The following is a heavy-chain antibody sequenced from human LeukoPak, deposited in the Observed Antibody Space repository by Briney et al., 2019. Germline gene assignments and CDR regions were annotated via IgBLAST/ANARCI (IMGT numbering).Heavy chain of an antibody. CDR3: AKKIYASSGPPFVFDV. CDR1: GFTFSSYT. CDR2: ISTSGDT. Sequence: GGSLRLSCAASGFTFSSYTMYWLRQAPERGLEWVSAISTSGDTFYADSVKGRFTISRDNPVNTLFLQMNSLRAEDTAVYCCAKKIYASSGPPFVFDVWGRGTLATVSS. D-gene: IGHD3-22*01. J-gene: IGHJ2*01. V-gene: IGHV3-23*01.